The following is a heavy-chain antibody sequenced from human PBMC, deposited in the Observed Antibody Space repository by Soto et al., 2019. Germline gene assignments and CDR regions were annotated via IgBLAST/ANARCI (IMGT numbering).Heavy chain of an antibody. V-gene: IGHV1-8*01. Sequence: QVQLVQSGAEVKKPGASVKVSCKASGYTFTSYDFNWVRQATGQGLEWMGWMNPNSGNTGSAQKFQGRVTMTRNTSISTAYMELRSLRSEDTAVYYCERGPATSQRNIAGHYWCQGTLVTVSS. CDR2: MNPNSGNT. CDR1: GYTFTSYD. CDR3: ERGPATSQRNIAGHY. D-gene: IGHD6-13*01. J-gene: IGHJ4*02.